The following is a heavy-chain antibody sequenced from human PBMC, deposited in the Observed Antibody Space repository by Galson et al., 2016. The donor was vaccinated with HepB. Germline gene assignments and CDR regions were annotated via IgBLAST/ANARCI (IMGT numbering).Heavy chain of an antibody. V-gene: IGHV3-30-3*01. Sequence: SLRLSCAASGFTFSSYAMHWVRQAPGKGLEWGAVISYDGSNKYYADSAKGRFTISRDNSKNTLYLQMNGLRAEDTAVYYCAREGDDYGDYVSGDYYGMDVWGQGTTVTVSS. CDR3: AREGDDYGDYVSGDYYGMDV. J-gene: IGHJ6*02. CDR2: ISYDGSNK. D-gene: IGHD4-17*01. CDR1: GFTFSSYA.